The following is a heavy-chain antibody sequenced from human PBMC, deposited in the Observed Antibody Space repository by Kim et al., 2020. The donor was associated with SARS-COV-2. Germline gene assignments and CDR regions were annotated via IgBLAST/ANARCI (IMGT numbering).Heavy chain of an antibody. J-gene: IGHJ6*02. CDR3: AKGDYYGSGSYYKYYYGMDV. V-gene: IGHV3-23*01. D-gene: IGHD3-10*01. Sequence: RFTISRDNAKNTLYLQMNSLRAEDTAVYYCAKGDYYGSGSYYKYYYGMDVWGQGTTVTVSS.